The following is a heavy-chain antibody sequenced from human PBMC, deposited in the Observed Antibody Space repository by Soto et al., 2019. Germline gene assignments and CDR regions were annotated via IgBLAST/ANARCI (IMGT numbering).Heavy chain of an antibody. Sequence: GGSLRLSCAASGFTFSSYGMHWVRQAPGKGLEWVAVIWYDGSNKYYADSVKGRFTISRDNSKNTLYLQMNSLRAEDTAVYYCARVWFTAMVGPPDYWGQGTLVTVSS. CDR1: GFTFSSYG. CDR2: IWYDGSNK. V-gene: IGHV3-33*01. CDR3: ARVWFTAMVGPPDY. J-gene: IGHJ4*02. D-gene: IGHD5-18*01.